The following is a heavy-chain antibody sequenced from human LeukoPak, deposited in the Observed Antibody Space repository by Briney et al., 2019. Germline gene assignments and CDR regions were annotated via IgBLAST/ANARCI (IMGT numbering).Heavy chain of an antibody. CDR1: GFTVSSNY. Sequence: GGSLRLSCAASGFTVSSNYMSWVRQAPGKGLEWASVIYSGGSTYYADSVKGRFTISRDNSKNTLYLQMNSLRAEDTAVYYCARTSPYYYGSVRQLYCFDYWGQGTLVTVSS. J-gene: IGHJ4*02. CDR2: IYSGGST. CDR3: ARTSPYYYGSVRQLYCFDY. V-gene: IGHV3-66*01. D-gene: IGHD3-10*01.